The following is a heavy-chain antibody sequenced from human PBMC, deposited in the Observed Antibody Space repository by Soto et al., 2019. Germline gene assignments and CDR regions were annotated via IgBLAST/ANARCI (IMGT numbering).Heavy chain of an antibody. CDR2: ISGSGGST. D-gene: IGHD2-15*01. CDR1: GFTFSSYA. CDR3: AKSPAYCSGGSCYPDAFDI. Sequence: GGSLRLSCAASGFTFSSYAMSWVRQAPGKGLEWVSAISGSGGSTYYADSVKGRFTISRDNSKNTLYLQMISLRAEDTAVYYCAKSPAYCSGGSCYPDAFDIWGQGTMVTVS. J-gene: IGHJ3*02. V-gene: IGHV3-23*01.